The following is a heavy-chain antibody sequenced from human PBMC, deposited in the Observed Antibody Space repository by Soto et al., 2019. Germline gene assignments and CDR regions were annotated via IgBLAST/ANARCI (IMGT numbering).Heavy chain of an antibody. CDR1: GFSFSDYY. V-gene: IGHV3-66*01. D-gene: IGHD3-10*01. CDR3: GRDAYYYGSGSYYKYYYYYGMDV. J-gene: IGHJ6*02. CDR2: IYSGGST. Sequence: GGSLRLSCAASGFSFSDYYMSWVRQAPGKGLEWVSVIYSGGSTYYADSVKGRFTISRDNSKNTLYLQMNSLRAEDTAVYYCGRDAYYYGSGSYYKYYYYYGMDVWGQGTTVTVSS.